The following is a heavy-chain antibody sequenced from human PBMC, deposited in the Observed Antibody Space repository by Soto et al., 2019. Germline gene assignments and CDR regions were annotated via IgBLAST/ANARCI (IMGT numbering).Heavy chain of an antibody. CDR2: ILSDGSNK. V-gene: IGHV3-30-3*01. CDR1: GFTLSSHA. D-gene: IGHD1-26*01. CDR3: ARDDEGGSDCDLGY. Sequence: QVQLVESGGGVVQPGRSLRLSCAVSGFTLSSHAMHWVRQAPGKGLEWVALILSDGSNKYYADSVKGRFTTSRDNYKNTMDLKMNSLSVEDTAVYYCARDDEGGSDCDLGYWGQGALVTVSS. J-gene: IGHJ4*02.